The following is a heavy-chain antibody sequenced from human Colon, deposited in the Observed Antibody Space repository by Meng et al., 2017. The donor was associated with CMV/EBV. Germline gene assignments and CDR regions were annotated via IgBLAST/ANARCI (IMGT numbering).Heavy chain of an antibody. CDR2: IKQDGSEK. D-gene: IGHD3-22*01. CDR3: AKDRNDSSGFWEYYYYHGLDV. CDR1: GFTFSSYW. J-gene: IGHJ6*02. Sequence: GESLKISCAASGFTFSSYWMSWVRQAPGKGLEWVASIKQDGSEKYYADSVKGRFTISRDNANNTLYLQLNSLRAEDTGVYYCAKDRNDSSGFWEYYYYHGLDVWGQGTTVTVSS. V-gene: IGHV3-7*03.